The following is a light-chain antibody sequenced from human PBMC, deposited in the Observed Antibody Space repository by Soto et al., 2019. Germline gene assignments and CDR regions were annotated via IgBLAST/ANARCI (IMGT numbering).Light chain of an antibody. Sequence: EIVMTQSPATLSVSPGERATLSCRASQSVSNNLAWYQQKPGQAPRLLIYGASTRATGIPARFSGSGSGTELTLTICSLQSEDFAVYYCQQYNIWPLTFGQGTRLEIK. CDR1: QSVSNN. V-gene: IGKV3-15*01. CDR3: QQYNIWPLT. J-gene: IGKJ5*01. CDR2: GAS.